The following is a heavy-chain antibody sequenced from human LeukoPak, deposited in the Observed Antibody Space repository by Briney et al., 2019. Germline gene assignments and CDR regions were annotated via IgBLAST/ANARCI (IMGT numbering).Heavy chain of an antibody. CDR3: ARGWASSRRKAFDI. V-gene: IGHV3-7*03. CDR2: VDQDGSEK. D-gene: IGHD3-16*01. J-gene: IGHJ3*02. Sequence: GGSLRLSCAASGFIFNSYWMNWLRQAPGKGLEWVANVDQDGSEKYYVGSVKGRFTISRDNAKNSLYLQMNSLRVEDTAVYYCARGWASSRRKAFDIWGQGTMVTVSS. CDR1: GFIFNSYW.